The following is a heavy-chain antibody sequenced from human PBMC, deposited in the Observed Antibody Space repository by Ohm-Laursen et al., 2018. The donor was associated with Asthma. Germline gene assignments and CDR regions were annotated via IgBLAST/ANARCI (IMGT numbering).Heavy chain of an antibody. CDR2: ISKSTRTI. J-gene: IGHJ6*02. D-gene: IGHD2-8*01. CDR1: GFTFTNAW. V-gene: IGHV3-48*01. Sequence: SLRLSCSASGFTFTNAWMNWVRQAPGKGLEWVSYISKSTRTIKYADSVKGRFTISRDNAKNSLYLQMNSLRAEDTAVYYCARDKPENEVNGYYYGMDVWGQGTTVTVSS. CDR3: ARDKPENEVNGYYYGMDV.